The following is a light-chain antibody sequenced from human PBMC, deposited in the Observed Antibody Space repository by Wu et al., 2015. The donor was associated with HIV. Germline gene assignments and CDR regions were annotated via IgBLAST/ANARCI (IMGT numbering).Light chain of an antibody. CDR2: DAS. V-gene: IGKV3-15*01. CDR3: QQYNNGPRT. J-gene: IGKJ1*01. CDR1: QSISTN. Sequence: EIVMMQSPATLSVSPGERATLSCRASQSISTNLAWYQQKPGQAPRLLIYDASTRATGIPARFSGSGSGTYFTLTISSMQSEDFAVYYCQQYNNGPRTFGQGTKVEVK.